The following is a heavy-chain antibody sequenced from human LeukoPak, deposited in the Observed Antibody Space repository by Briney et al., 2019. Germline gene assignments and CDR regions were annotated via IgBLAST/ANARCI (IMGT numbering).Heavy chain of an antibody. CDR2: ISDSGTTT. J-gene: IGHJ5*02. CDR3: AKSDLLTGYFGSLGPKWFDP. V-gene: IGHV3-23*01. CDR1: GFTFSGYW. Sequence: GGSLRLSCAASGFTFSGYWMHWVRQAPGKGLEWVSVISDSGTTTFYADSLKGRLTISRDNSKNTVYLQMNSLRDDDMAVYYCAKSDLLTGYFGSLGPKWFDPWGQGTLVTVSS. D-gene: IGHD3-9*01.